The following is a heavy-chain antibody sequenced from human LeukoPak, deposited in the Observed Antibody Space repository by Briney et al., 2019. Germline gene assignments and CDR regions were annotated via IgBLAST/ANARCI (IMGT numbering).Heavy chain of an antibody. Sequence: GGSLRLSCAASDFTFSNYGLHWVRQAPGKGLEWVAFIRYDGSTKYYADSVKGRFTISRDNSKNTLYLQMNSPRAEDTAVYYCAKDRSYYDSGGYRNFDYWGQGTLVTVSS. CDR2: IRYDGSTK. J-gene: IGHJ4*02. V-gene: IGHV3-30*02. CDR1: DFTFSNYG. D-gene: IGHD3-22*01. CDR3: AKDRSYYDSGGYRNFDY.